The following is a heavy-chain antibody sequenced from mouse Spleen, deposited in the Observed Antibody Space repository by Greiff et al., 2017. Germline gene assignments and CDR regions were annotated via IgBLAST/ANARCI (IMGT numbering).Heavy chain of an antibody. D-gene: IGHD2-10*01. Sequence: QVHVKQSGAELVRPGASVTLSCKASGYTFTDYEMHWVKQTPVHGLEWIGAIDPETGGTAYNQKFKGKATLTADKSSSTAYMELRSLTSEDSAVYYCSPFSYYGNYWFAYWGQGTLVTVSA. CDR2: IDPETGGT. CDR3: SPFSYYGNYWFAY. V-gene: IGHV1-15*01. CDR1: GYTFTDYE. J-gene: IGHJ3*01.